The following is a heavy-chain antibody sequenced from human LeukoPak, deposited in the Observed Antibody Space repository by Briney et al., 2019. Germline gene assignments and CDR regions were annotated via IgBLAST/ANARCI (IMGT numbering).Heavy chain of an antibody. V-gene: IGHV3-7*01. CDR3: ARESYLDDYVWGSYRYEVDY. CDR1: GFTFSSYW. Sequence: GGSLRLSCAASGFTFSSYWMSWVRQAPGKGLEWVANINKDGGEKYYVDSVKGRFTISRDNAKNSLYLQMNSLRAEDTAVYYCARESYLDDYVWGSYRYEVDYWGQGTLVTVSS. J-gene: IGHJ4*02. CDR2: INKDGGEK. D-gene: IGHD3-16*02.